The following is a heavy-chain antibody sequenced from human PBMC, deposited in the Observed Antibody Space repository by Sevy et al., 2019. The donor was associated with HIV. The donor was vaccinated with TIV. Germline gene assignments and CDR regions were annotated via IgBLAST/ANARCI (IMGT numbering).Heavy chain of an antibody. V-gene: IGHV3-30*04. J-gene: IGHJ4*02. CDR1: GFTFSSYA. CDR2: ISYDGSNK. CDR3: ASLYDSSGYYPLY. Sequence: GGSLRLSCAASGFTFSSYAMHWVRQAPGKGLEWVAVISYDGSNKYYADSVKGPLTISRDNSKNTLYLQMNSLRAEDTAVYYCASLYDSSGYYPLYWGQGTLVTVSS. D-gene: IGHD3-22*01.